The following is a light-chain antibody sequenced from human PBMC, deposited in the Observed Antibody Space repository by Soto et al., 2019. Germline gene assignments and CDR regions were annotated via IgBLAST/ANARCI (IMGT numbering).Light chain of an antibody. CDR1: QSVSIN. CDR2: GSS. CDR3: QQYNNWPPT. J-gene: IGKJ1*01. Sequence: EIVMTQSPATLAVSPLERATLSFMAIQSVSINLAWYQQKPGQSPRLLIYGSSTRATGIPARFSGSGSGTEFTLTISSLQSEDFAVYYCQQYNNWPPTFGQGTKVDIK. V-gene: IGKV3-15*01.